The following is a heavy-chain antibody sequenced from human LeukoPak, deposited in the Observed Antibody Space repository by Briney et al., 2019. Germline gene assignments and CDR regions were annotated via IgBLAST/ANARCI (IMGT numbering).Heavy chain of an antibody. D-gene: IGHD2-15*01. Sequence: SETLSLTCTVSGGSISSSYWSWIRQPPGKGLEWIGYIHHSGSIHYNPSLKSRVTMSVDTSKNQFSLKLSSVTAADTAVYYCARDYCSGGSCYSTFFDYWGQGTLVTVSS. V-gene: IGHV4-59*12. CDR3: ARDYCSGGSCYSTFFDY. CDR1: GGSISSSY. J-gene: IGHJ4*02. CDR2: IHHSGSI.